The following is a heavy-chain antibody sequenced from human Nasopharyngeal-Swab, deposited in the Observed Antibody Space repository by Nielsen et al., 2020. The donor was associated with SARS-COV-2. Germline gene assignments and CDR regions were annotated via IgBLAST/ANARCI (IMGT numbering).Heavy chain of an antibody. D-gene: IGHD6-19*01. Sequence: WIRQLPGKGLEWVSSISSSSSYIYYADSVKGRFTISRDNAKNSLYLQMNSLRAEDTAVYYCARHRFGIAVADSDYWGQGTLVTVSS. CDR2: ISSSSSYI. J-gene: IGHJ4*02. CDR3: ARHRFGIAVADSDY. V-gene: IGHV3-21*01.